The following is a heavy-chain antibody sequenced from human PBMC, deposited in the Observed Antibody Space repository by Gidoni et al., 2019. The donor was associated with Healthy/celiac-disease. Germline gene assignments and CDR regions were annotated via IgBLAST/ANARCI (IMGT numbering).Heavy chain of an antibody. Sequence: QVQLQESGPGLVKPSETLSLTCTVSGGPISSYYWSWIRQPPGKGLEWIGYIYYSGSTNYNPSLKSRVTISVDTSKNQFSLKLSSVTAADTAVYYCARSNSRWLQYFDYWGQGTLVTVSS. J-gene: IGHJ4*02. CDR2: IYYSGST. CDR3: ARSNSRWLQYFDY. D-gene: IGHD3-22*01. V-gene: IGHV4-59*08. CDR1: GGPISSYY.